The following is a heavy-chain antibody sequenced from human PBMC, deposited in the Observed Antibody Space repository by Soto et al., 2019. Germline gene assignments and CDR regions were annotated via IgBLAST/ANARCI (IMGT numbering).Heavy chain of an antibody. CDR3: ARVRLTANEYCSSTSCPPNAFDI. CDR2: MNPNSGNT. Sequence: GASVKVSCKASGYTFTSYDINWVRQATGQGLEWMGWMNPNSGNTGYALKFQGRVTMTRNTSISTAYMELSSLRSEDTAVYYCARVRLTANEYCSSTSCPPNAFDIWGQGTMVTVSS. D-gene: IGHD2-2*01. V-gene: IGHV1-8*01. CDR1: GYTFTSYD. J-gene: IGHJ3*02.